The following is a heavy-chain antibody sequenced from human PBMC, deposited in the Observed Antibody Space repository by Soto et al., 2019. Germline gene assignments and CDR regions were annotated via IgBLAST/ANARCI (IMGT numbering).Heavy chain of an antibody. D-gene: IGHD2-15*01. Sequence: ASVKVSCKASGHTFISYDISWVRQAPGQGLEWMGWITAYNGNTNYAQKFQGRVIMTTDTSTSTAYMELRSLRSDDTAMYYCVSRLYCNGDSCYLHWGQGTLVTVSS. V-gene: IGHV1-18*01. CDR1: GHTFISYD. CDR3: VSRLYCNGDSCYLH. J-gene: IGHJ4*02. CDR2: ITAYNGNT.